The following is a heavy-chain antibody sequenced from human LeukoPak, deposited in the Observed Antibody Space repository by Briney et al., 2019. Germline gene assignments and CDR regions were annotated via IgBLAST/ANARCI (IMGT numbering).Heavy chain of an antibody. Sequence: SVKVSCKASGGTFSSYAISWVRQAPGQGLEWMGGIIPIFGTANYAQKFQGRVTITADESTSTAYMELSSLRSEDTAVYYCARDSGSSSWGGDGAFDIWGQGTVVIVSS. CDR2: IIPIFGTA. V-gene: IGHV1-69*01. J-gene: IGHJ3*02. CDR1: GGTFSSYA. D-gene: IGHD6-13*01. CDR3: ARDSGSSSWGGDGAFDI.